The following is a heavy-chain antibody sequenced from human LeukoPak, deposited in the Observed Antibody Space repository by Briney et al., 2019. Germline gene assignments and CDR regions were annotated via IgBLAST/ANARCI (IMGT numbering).Heavy chain of an antibody. CDR1: GGSISSTNW. D-gene: IGHD1-1*01. CDR3: AREWKNWFDP. J-gene: IGHJ5*02. V-gene: IGHV4-4*02. Sequence: PSETLSLTCGVSGGSISSTNWWTWVRQPPGEGLEWIGEVHPSGRTNYNPSLESRVTMSVDMSENHISLKLTSVTAADTAVYYCAREWKNWFDPWGQGTLVTVSS. CDR2: VHPSGRT.